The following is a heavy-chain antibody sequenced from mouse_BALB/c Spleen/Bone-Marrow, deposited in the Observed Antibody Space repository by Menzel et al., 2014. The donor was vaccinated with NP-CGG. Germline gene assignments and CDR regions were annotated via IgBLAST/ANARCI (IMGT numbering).Heavy chain of an antibody. CDR2: INPDSNTI. Sequence: DVKLVESGGGLVQPGGSLKLSCAASGFDFSSYWMSWVRQAPGKGLEWIGEINPDSNTINYTPSLKDKFIISRDNAKNMLYLQMSKVRSEDTAHYYCARLGYYGWFAYWGQGTLVTVSA. V-gene: IGHV4-1*02. CDR1: GFDFSSYW. J-gene: IGHJ3*01. D-gene: IGHD2-3*01. CDR3: ARLGYYGWFAY.